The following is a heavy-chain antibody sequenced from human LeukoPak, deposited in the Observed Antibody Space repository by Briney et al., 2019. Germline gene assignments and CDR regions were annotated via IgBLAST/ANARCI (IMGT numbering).Heavy chain of an antibody. CDR1: GFTFGSYA. J-gene: IGHJ4*02. V-gene: IGHV3-23*01. Sequence: GGSLRLSCAASGFTFGSYAMSWVRQAPGKGLEWVSGISTSGGTTSYAESVKGRFTVSRDNPSNTHYMEMNSLRDEDAAVYYCAVMHRYYDGSGYWVQWGQGTLVTVSS. CDR2: ISTSGGTT. D-gene: IGHD3-22*01. CDR3: AVMHRYYDGSGYWVQ.